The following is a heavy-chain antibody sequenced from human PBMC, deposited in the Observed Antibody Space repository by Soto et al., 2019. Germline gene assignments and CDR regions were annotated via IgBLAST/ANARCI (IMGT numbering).Heavy chain of an antibody. V-gene: IGHV4-31*03. D-gene: IGHD3-10*01. CDR1: GGSISSGTY. CDR2: IYYGGNT. CDR3: ATDFGSGSYYPDY. Sequence: QVQLQESGPGLVRPSQTLSLTCTVSGGSISSGTYWSWVRQPPGKGLEWIGYIYYGGNTYYDPSLKGRVSMSFDTSQNQFFLEVTSVTAADTAVYYCATDFGSGSYYPDYWGRGTLVTVSS. J-gene: IGHJ4*02.